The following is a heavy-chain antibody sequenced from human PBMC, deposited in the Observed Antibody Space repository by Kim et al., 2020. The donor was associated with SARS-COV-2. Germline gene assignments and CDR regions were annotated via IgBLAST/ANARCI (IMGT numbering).Heavy chain of an antibody. V-gene: IGHV1-3*01. CDR3: AREGGGGGPSWQGFGY. Sequence: YSQDFQGRVTITRDTTATTAYMELSNLRSEDTAIYYCAREGGGGGPSWQGFGYWGQGTLVTVSS. J-gene: IGHJ4*02. D-gene: IGHD2-15*01.